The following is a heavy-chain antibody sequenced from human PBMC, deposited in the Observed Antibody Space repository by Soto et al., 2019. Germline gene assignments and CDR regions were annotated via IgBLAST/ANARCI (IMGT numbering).Heavy chain of an antibody. Sequence: SPSGAISGFPFSDYYMSWIRQAPGKGLEWVSYISSSGSSIYYADSVKGRFTISRDDAKSSLYLQMHSLRAEDTAVYYCSRDDSDWFFNWGRGTLVTVSS. CDR3: SRDDSDWFFN. V-gene: IGHV3-11*01. CDR1: GFPFSDYY. D-gene: IGHD3-9*01. CDR2: ISSSGSSI. J-gene: IGHJ4*02.